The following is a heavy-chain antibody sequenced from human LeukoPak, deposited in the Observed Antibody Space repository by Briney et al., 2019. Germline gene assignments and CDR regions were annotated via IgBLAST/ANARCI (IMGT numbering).Heavy chain of an antibody. CDR3: ARGGEGPHQPFDY. V-gene: IGHV1-2*02. D-gene: IGHD7-27*01. CDR2: INPNSGGT. J-gene: IGHJ4*02. Sequence: GWINPNSGGTNYAQKFQGRVTMTRDTSISTAYMELSRLRSDDTAVYYCARGGEGPHQPFDYWGQGTLVTVSS.